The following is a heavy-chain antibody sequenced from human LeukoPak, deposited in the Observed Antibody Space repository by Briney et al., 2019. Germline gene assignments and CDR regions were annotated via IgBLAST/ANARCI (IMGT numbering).Heavy chain of an antibody. CDR2: IYYSGST. V-gene: IGHV4-59*01. J-gene: IGHJ4*02. Sequence: SETLSLTCTVSGGSISSYYWSWIRQPPGKGLEWIGYIYYSGSTNYNPSLKSRVTISVDTSKNQFSLKLSSATAADTAVYYCARSRAGWELLRVDYWGQGTLVTVSS. CDR3: ARSRAGWELLRVDY. CDR1: GGSISSYY. D-gene: IGHD1-26*01.